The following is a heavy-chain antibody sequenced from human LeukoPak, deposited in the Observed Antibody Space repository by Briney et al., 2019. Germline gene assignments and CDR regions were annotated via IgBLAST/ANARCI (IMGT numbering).Heavy chain of an antibody. V-gene: IGHV1-46*01. Sequence: ASVKVSFKASGYTFTSYYMHWVRQAPGQGLEWMGIINPSGGSTSYAQKFQGRVTMTRDMSTSTVYMELSSLGSEDTAVYYCARGGVGATTYVWFDPWGQGTLVTVSS. J-gene: IGHJ5*02. CDR2: INPSGGST. CDR3: ARGGVGATTYVWFDP. D-gene: IGHD1-26*01. CDR1: GYTFTSYY.